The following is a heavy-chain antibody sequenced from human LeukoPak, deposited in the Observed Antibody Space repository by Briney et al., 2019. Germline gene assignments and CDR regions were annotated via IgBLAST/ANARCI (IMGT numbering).Heavy chain of an antibody. CDR1: GGSISSYY. CDR2: IYYSGST. J-gene: IGHJ4*02. V-gene: IGHV4-59*08. Sequence: SETLSLTWTVSGGSISSYYWSWIRQPPGKGLEWIGYIYYSGSTNYNPSLKSRVTISVDTSKNQFSLKLSSVTAADTAVYYCARRGYSSGWTYFDYWGQGTLVTVSS. CDR3: ARRGYSSGWTYFDY. D-gene: IGHD6-19*01.